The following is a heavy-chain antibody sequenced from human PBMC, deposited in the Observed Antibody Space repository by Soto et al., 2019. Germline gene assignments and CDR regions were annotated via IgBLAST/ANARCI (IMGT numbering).Heavy chain of an antibody. J-gene: IGHJ4*02. CDR1: GFTFSKVW. CDR2: IKSKKDGGTA. CDR3: TTGFGETGESY. Sequence: EVQLVESGGGLVKPGGSLRLSCAASGFTFSKVWMSWVRQAPGEGLEWVGRIKSKKDGGTADYAAPVQGRFTFSRDDSKDTLYLQMNSLKTEDTAVYYCTTGFGETGESYWGQGTLVTVSS. V-gene: IGHV3-15*01. D-gene: IGHD3-10*01.